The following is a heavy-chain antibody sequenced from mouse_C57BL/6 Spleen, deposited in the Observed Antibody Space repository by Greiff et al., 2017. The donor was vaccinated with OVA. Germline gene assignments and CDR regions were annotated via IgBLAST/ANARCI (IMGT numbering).Heavy chain of an antibody. J-gene: IGHJ3*01. D-gene: IGHD1-1*01. CDR2: IDPANGNT. V-gene: IGHV14-3*01. CDR3: ARPLTTVEGFAY. Sequence: EVKVVESVAELVRPGASVKLSCTASGFNIKNTYMHWVKQRPEQGLEWIGRIDPANGNTKYAPKFQGKATITADTSSNTAYLQLSSLTSEDTAIYYCARPLTTVEGFAYWGQGTLVTVSA. CDR1: GFNIKNTY.